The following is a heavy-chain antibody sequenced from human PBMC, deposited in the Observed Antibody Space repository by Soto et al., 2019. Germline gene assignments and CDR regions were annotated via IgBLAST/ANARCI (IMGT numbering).Heavy chain of an antibody. CDR2: ISGSGGST. CDR3: AKRPLKFEGSYFDY. J-gene: IGHJ4*02. V-gene: IGHV3-23*01. Sequence: EVQVLDSGGGLVQPGGSLRLSCAASGFTFTNYPMAWVRQAPAKGLEWVSTISGSGGSTFYADSVKGRFTISRDNSKNTVYLQMNSLRVEDTAVYYCAKRPLKFEGSYFDYWGQGTQVTVSS. CDR1: GFTFTNYP. D-gene: IGHD3-10*01.